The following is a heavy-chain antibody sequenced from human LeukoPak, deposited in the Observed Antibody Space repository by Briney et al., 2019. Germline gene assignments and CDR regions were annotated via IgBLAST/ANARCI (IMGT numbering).Heavy chain of an antibody. V-gene: IGHV3-74*01. CDR3: ARDLSGPYDY. CDR1: GFIVSTFW. CDR2: INVEGEYI. J-gene: IGHJ4*02. Sequence: GGSLRLSCAASGFIVSTFWMHWVRQVPGKGLVWVARINVEGEYIHYAEFVKGRFTISSDSAKNTLYLQMNSLRDEDTGVYYCARDLSGPYDYWGQGTLVSVSS.